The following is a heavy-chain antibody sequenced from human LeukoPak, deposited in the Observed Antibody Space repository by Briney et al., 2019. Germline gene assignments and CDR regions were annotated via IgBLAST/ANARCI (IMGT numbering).Heavy chain of an antibody. J-gene: IGHJ4*02. CDR1: GLTFSDYY. CDR3: ARDRRYCSSTSCYGDFDY. D-gene: IGHD2-2*01. CDR2: ISSSGSTI. V-gene: IGHV3-11*01. Sequence: GGSLRLSCAASGLTFSDYYMSWIRQAPGKGLEWVSYISSSGSTIYYADSVKGRFTISRDNAKNSLYLQMNSLRAEDTAVYYCARDRRYCSSTSCYGDFDYWGQGTLVTVSS.